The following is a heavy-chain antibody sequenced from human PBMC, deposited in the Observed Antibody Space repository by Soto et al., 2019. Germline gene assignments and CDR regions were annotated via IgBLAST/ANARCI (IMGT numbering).Heavy chain of an antibody. V-gene: IGHV3-48*01. D-gene: IGHD3-10*01. CDR1: GFTFSSYS. Sequence: EVQLVESGGGLVQPGGSLRLSCAASGFTFSSYSMNWVRQAPGKGLEWVSYISSSSSTIYYADSVKGRFTISRDNAKNSLYLQMNSLRAEDTAVYYCASFMITMVRGVIITNYWGQGTLVTVSS. CDR2: ISSSSSTI. J-gene: IGHJ4*02. CDR3: ASFMITMVRGVIITNY.